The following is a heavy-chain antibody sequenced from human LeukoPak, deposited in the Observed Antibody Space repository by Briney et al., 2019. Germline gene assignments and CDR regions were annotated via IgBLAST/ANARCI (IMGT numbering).Heavy chain of an antibody. Sequence: GGSLRLSCAASGFTFSSHSMNWVRQAPGKDLECVSYISSSSSTIYYADSVKGRFTISRDNAKNSLYLQMNSLRDEDTAVYYCARDRWAYGSGSYYDYWGQGTLVTVSS. CDR2: ISSSSSTI. CDR1: GFTFSSHS. CDR3: ARDRWAYGSGSYYDY. J-gene: IGHJ4*02. V-gene: IGHV3-48*02. D-gene: IGHD3-10*01.